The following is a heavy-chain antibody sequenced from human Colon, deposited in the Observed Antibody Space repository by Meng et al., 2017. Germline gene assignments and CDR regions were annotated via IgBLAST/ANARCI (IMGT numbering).Heavy chain of an antibody. CDR1: GGTFSSYA. J-gene: IGHJ6*02. Sequence: SVKVSCKASGGTFSSYAISWVRQAPGQGLEWMGGIIPIFGTANYAQKFQGRVTITTDESTSTAYMELSSLRSEDTSVYYCAWGSGSYPPSYYYGMAVWGQGTTVTVSS. CDR2: IIPIFGTA. CDR3: AWGSGSYPPSYYYGMAV. D-gene: IGHD3-10*01. V-gene: IGHV1-69*05.